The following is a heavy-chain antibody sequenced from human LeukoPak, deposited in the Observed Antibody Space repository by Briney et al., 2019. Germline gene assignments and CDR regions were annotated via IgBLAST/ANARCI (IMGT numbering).Heavy chain of an antibody. J-gene: IGHJ4*02. CDR1: GFSFSNFG. CDR3: ATQDGYDNSGHYGY. V-gene: IGHV3-30*03. Sequence: PGGSLRLSCAASGFSFSNFGMHWVRQAPGKGLEWVAVISYDGSNKYFADSVEGRFTVSRDNSKNTLYLQMNSLRAEDTAVYYCATQDGYDNSGHYGYWGQGTLVTVSS. CDR2: ISYDGSNK. D-gene: IGHD3-22*01.